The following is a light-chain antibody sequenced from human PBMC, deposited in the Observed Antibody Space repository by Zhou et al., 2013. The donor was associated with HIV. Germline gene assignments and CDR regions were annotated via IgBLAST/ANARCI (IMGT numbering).Light chain of an antibody. J-gene: IGKJ1*01. CDR3: QQYGSSPLT. CDR2: GAS. Sequence: EIVLTQSPGTLSLSPGERATLSCRASQSVSSNYLAWYQQQPGQAPRLLIHGASSRATGIPDRFSGSGSGTDFTLTISRLEPEDFAVYYCQQYGSSPLTFGQGTKVGI. V-gene: IGKV3-20*01. CDR1: QSVSSNY.